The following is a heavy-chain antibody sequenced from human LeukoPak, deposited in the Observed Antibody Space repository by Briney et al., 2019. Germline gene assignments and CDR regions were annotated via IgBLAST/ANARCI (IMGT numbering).Heavy chain of an antibody. V-gene: IGHV4-59*01. CDR3: ARDTTAFDV. Sequence: SETLSLTCAVYGGSFSGYYWSWIRQPPGKGLEWIGYISYSGSTNYNPSLKSRVTISLDTSKNQFSLKLNSVTAADTAVYYCARDTTAFDVWGQGTMVTVSS. J-gene: IGHJ3*01. D-gene: IGHD1-26*01. CDR1: GGSFSGYY. CDR2: ISYSGST.